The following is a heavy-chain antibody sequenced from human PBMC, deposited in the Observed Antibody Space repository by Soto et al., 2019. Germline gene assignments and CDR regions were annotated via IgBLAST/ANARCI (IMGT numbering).Heavy chain of an antibody. Sequence: SETLSLTCTVSGGSISSGGYYWSWIRQHPGKSLEWIGYIYYSGSTYYNPSLKSRVTISVDTSKNQFSLKLSSVTAADTAVYYCARVYNWNYSLWGQGTLVTVSS. J-gene: IGHJ4*02. D-gene: IGHD1-1*01. CDR3: ARVYNWNYSL. CDR1: GGSISSGGYY. V-gene: IGHV4-31*03. CDR2: IYYSGST.